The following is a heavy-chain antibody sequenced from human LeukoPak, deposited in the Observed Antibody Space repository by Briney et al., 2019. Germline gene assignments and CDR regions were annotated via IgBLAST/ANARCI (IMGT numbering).Heavy chain of an antibody. CDR1: GFTFSNYG. CDR2: IRFDGTNK. J-gene: IGHJ4*02. V-gene: IGHV3-30*02. D-gene: IGHD4-11*01. CDR3: ARAPSKGSGH. Sequence: GGSLRLSCAASGFTFSNYGMHWVRQAPGKGLEWVAFIRFDGTNKYYEDSVKGRFTISRDNSKNTLYLQMNSLRAEDTAVYYCARAPSKGSGHWGQGTLVTVSS.